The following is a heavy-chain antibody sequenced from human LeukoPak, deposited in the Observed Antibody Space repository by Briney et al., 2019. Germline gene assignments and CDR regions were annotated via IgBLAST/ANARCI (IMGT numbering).Heavy chain of an antibody. CDR1: GFTFSNFA. J-gene: IGHJ4*02. D-gene: IGHD2-21*02. V-gene: IGHV3-23*01. CDR2: ISGSGTTT. CDR3: AREVGDLDY. Sequence: GRSLRLSCAASGFTFSNFAMSWVRQAPGKGLEWVSTISGSGTTTYYADSVKGRFTISRDNSEDTLFLQVHSLRAEDTAVYYCAREVGDLDYWGQGALVTVSS.